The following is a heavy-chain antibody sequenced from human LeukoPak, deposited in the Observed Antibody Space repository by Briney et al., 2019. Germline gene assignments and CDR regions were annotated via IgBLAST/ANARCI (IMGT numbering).Heavy chain of an antibody. CDR2: ISSSSTI. D-gene: IGHD3-22*01. Sequence: GGSLRLSCAASGFTFSSYNMNWVRQAPGKGLEWVSYISSSSTIYYADSLKGRFTISRDNAKNSLYLQMNSLRAEDTAVYYCARAHYYDSSGLDFWGQGTLVTVSS. CDR1: GFTFSSYN. V-gene: IGHV3-48*04. J-gene: IGHJ4*02. CDR3: ARAHYYDSSGLDF.